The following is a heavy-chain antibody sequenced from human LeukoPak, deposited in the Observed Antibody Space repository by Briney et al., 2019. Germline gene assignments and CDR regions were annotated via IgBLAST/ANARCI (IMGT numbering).Heavy chain of an antibody. V-gene: IGHV1-3*01. CDR1: GYTFTIYA. CDR3: ARDKGYSYGPYYYYGMDV. D-gene: IGHD5-18*01. Sequence: ASVTVSFTASGYTFTIYAMHWVRQAPGQRLEWMGWINAGNGNTKYSQKFQGRVTITRDTSASTAYMELSSLRSEDTAVYYCARDKGYSYGPYYYYGMDVWGQGTTVTVSS. J-gene: IGHJ6*02. CDR2: INAGNGNT.